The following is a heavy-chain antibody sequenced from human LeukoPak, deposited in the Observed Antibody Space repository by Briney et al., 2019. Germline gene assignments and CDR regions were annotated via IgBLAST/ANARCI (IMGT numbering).Heavy chain of an antibody. J-gene: IGHJ1*01. CDR3: AREDGSGGYYNSGY. D-gene: IGHD3-10*01. Sequence: PSETLSLTCTVSGCSISSGDFYWRWIRQPPGKGLEWIGYIYYSGSTYYNPSLKSRVTISVDTSKNQFSLKLSTLTAADTAVYYWAREDGSGGYYNSGYGGQGTLVTVSS. CDR2: IYYSGST. V-gene: IGHV4-30-4*02. CDR1: GCSISSGDFY.